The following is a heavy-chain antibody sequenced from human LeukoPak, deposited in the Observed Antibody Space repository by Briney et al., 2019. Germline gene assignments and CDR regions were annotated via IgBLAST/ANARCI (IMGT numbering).Heavy chain of an antibody. CDR2: IYSGGAT. CDR1: GFTVSSNY. D-gene: IGHD5-18*01. V-gene: IGHV3-66*01. Sequence: GGSLRLSCAASGFTVSSNYMSWVRQAPGKGLEWVSAIYSGGATYYADSVKGRFTTSRDNSKNTLHLQMNSLRAEDTAVYYCARDQYSYAHAAHWGQGTLVTVSS. J-gene: IGHJ4*02. CDR3: ARDQYSYAHAAH.